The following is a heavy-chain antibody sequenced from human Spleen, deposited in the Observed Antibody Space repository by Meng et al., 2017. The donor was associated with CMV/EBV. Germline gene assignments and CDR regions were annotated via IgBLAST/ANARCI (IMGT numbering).Heavy chain of an antibody. D-gene: IGHD2-2*01. J-gene: IGHJ6*02. V-gene: IGHV1-69*16. CDR1: GGTVSTNS. CDR3: ARVPSSLYGMDV. CDR2: IIPILETA. Sequence: SVKVSCKVSGGTVSTNSISWVRQAPGQGLEWMGGIIPILETANYAQKFQGRVTITTDESTNTAYMELSSVRSEDTAVYYCARVPSSLYGMDVWGQGTTVTVS.